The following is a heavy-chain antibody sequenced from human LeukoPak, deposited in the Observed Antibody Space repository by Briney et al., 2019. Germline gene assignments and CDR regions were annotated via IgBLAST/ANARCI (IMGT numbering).Heavy chain of an antibody. D-gene: IGHD5-24*01. CDR1: GYTFTKYY. J-gene: IGHJ4*02. CDR2: ITASGGST. CDR3: ARGMGDGYTGVRGVFDS. V-gene: IGHV1-46*01. Sequence: ASVKVSCKASGYTFTKYYMHWVRQAPGKGLEWMGIITASGGSTTYAQKFQGRVTMTRDTSTSTVYMEMSSLRSEDTAVYYCARGMGDGYTGVRGVFDSWGQGTLVTVSS.